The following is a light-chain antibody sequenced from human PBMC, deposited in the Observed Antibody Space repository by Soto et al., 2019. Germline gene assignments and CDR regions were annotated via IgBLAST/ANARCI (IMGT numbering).Light chain of an antibody. V-gene: IGLV2-14*01. Sequence: QSALTQPASVSGSPGQSITISCTGTSSDVGGYNYVSWYQQHPGKAPKLMIYEVSNRPSGVSNLFSGSKSGNTASLPISGLQAEYEADYYCSSYTSSSTLDVFGTGTKVTVL. J-gene: IGLJ1*01. CDR3: SSYTSSSTLDV. CDR2: EVS. CDR1: SSDVGGYNY.